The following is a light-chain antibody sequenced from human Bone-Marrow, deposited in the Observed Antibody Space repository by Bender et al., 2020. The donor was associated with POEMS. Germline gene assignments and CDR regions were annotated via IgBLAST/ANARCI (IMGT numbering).Light chain of an antibody. CDR3: STYGSGSTWV. CDR2: DAT. V-gene: IGLV2-14*01. Sequence: QSALTQPASVSGSPGQSVTISCTGTSSEVARSNSISWYQLHPGKAPKLLIFDATSRPSGISIRFSGSKSGNTASLTISGLQAEDEADYYCSTYGSGSTWVFGGGTKVAVL. CDR1: SSEVARSNS. J-gene: IGLJ3*02.